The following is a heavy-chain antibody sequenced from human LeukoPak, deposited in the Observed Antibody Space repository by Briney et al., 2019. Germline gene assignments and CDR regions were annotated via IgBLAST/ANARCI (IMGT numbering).Heavy chain of an antibody. Sequence: GGSLRLSCAASGFTFSTYSMNWVRQAPGKGLEWVSYITSSPSTTYYADSVKGRFTISRDNAKNSLYLQMNSLRDEDTAVYYCARVVGGVVGAAALRAYFDYWGQGTLVTVSS. CDR2: ITSSPSTT. CDR3: ARVVGGVVGAAALRAYFDY. D-gene: IGHD2-15*01. J-gene: IGHJ4*02. V-gene: IGHV3-48*02. CDR1: GFTFSTYS.